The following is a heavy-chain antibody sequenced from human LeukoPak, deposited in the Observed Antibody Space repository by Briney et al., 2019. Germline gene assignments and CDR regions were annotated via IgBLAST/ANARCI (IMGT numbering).Heavy chain of an antibody. CDR2: ISDDGGNI. D-gene: IGHD3-3*02. Sequence: GGSLRLSCVVSGFTFDSYWMHWVRQAPGKGLKWVSRISDDGGNINYADSVKGRFTISKDNAENTLYLQMNNLRADDTAGYYCARLLPSISRAFDMWGQGTEVTVSS. V-gene: IGHV3-74*01. J-gene: IGHJ3*02. CDR3: ARLLPSISRAFDM. CDR1: GFTFDSYW.